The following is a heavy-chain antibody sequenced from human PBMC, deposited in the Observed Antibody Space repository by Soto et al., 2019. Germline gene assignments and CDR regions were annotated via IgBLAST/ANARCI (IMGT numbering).Heavy chain of an antibody. D-gene: IGHD6-19*01. J-gene: IGHJ4*02. CDR2: IKSKTDGGTT. CDR1: GFTFSNAW. V-gene: IGHV3-15*01. CDR3: TTDSTGSGFDY. Sequence: LRLSCAASGFTFSNAWMSWVRQAPGKGLEWVGRIKSKTDGGTTDYAAPVKGRFTVSRDDSKNTLYLQMNSLKTEDTAVYYCTTDSTGSGFDYWGQGTLVTVSS.